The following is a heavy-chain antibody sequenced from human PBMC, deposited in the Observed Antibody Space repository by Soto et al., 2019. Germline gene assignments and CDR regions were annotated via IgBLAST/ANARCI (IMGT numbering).Heavy chain of an antibody. CDR3: ARTYCSSTSCYSGNWFDP. D-gene: IGHD2-2*01. CDR2: IYHSGST. CDR1: GGSISSSSYY. V-gene: IGHV4-39*07. Sequence: PSETLSLTCTVSGGSISSSSYYWGWIRQPPGKGLEWIGSIYHSGSTYYNPSLKSRVTISVDTSKNQFSLKLSSVTAADTAVYYCARTYCSSTSCYSGNWFDPWGQGTLVTVSS. J-gene: IGHJ5*02.